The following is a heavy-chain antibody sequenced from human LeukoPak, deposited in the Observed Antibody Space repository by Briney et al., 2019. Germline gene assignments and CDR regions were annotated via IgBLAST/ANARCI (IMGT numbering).Heavy chain of an antibody. CDR2: ISSSSSYI. Sequence: GGSLRLSCAASGFTFSSYSMNWVRQAPGKGLEWVSSISSSSSYIYYADSVKGRFTISRDNAKNSLYLQMNSLRAEDTAVYYCARATSIAARPRSFDYWGQGTLVTVSS. J-gene: IGHJ4*02. CDR3: ARATSIAARPRSFDY. D-gene: IGHD6-6*01. CDR1: GFTFSSYS. V-gene: IGHV3-21*01.